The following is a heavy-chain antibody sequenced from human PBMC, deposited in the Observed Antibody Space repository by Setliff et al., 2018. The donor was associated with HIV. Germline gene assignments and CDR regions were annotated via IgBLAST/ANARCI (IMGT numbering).Heavy chain of an antibody. Sequence: SETLSLTCAVYGGSFSGYCWGWIRQTPGQGLEWIGTVCYSGGTYYNPSLMGRVTISVATSKNQFSLRLSSVTAADTAVYYCARHSGSGYYLIDPWGQGTLVTVSS. J-gene: IGHJ5*02. CDR1: GGSFSGYC. V-gene: IGHV4-39*01. CDR3: ARHSGSGYYLIDP. CDR2: VCYSGGT. D-gene: IGHD3-22*01.